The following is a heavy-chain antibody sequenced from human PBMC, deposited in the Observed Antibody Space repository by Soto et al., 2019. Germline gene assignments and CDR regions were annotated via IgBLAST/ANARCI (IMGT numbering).Heavy chain of an antibody. D-gene: IGHD6-6*01. Sequence: QVQLQESGPGLVKPSQTLSLTCTVSGGSISSGDYYWSWIRQPPGKGLECIGYIYYTGSTYYNPSLKSRVIISVDTSKNQFSLKLSSVTAAYTAVYYCARGGQLAALYNWFDPWGQGTLVTVSS. CDR3: ARGGQLAALYNWFDP. CDR2: IYYTGST. CDR1: GGSISSGDYY. V-gene: IGHV4-30-4*01. J-gene: IGHJ5*02.